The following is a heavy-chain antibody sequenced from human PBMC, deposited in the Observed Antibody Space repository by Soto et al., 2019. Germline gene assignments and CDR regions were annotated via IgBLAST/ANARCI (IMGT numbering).Heavy chain of an antibody. V-gene: IGHV3-30*18. CDR1: GFSFSTYG. D-gene: IGHD3-10*01. CDR2: VSYDGTNK. J-gene: IGHJ4*02. CDR3: AKVGYGSFGY. Sequence: GGSLRLSCAASGFSFSTYGMHWVRQAPGKGLDWVAVVSYDGTNKDYADSVKGRFTVSRDNSKNTVYLQMNSLRDEDTAVYYCAKVGYGSFGYWGQGTLVTVSS.